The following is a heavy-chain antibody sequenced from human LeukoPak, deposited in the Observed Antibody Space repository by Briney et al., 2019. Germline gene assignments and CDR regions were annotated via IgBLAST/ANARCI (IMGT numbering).Heavy chain of an antibody. J-gene: IGHJ5*02. V-gene: IGHV3-11*04. Sequence: PGGSLRLSCAASGFIFSDYYMNWIRQAPGKGLEWLSRISGSGDTIQYADSVKGRFTISRDNAKNSLYLDMKSLRADDTAVYFCARVPRYFVWFDPWGQGTLVTVSS. CDR2: ISGSGDTI. CDR3: ARVPRYFVWFDP. D-gene: IGHD3-9*01. CDR1: GFIFSDYY.